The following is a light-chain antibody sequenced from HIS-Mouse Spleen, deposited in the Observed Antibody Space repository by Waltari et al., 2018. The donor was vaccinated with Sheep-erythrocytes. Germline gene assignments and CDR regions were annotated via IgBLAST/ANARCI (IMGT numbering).Light chain of an antibody. CDR2: AAS. Sequence: DIQLTQSPSFLSASVGDRVTITCRASQGISSYLAWDQQKPGKAPKLLIYAASTLQSGVPSRFSGSGSGTEFTLTISSLQPEDFATYYCQQLNSYPCTFGPGTKVDIK. J-gene: IGKJ3*01. CDR1: QGISSY. CDR3: QQLNSYPCT. V-gene: IGKV1-9*01.